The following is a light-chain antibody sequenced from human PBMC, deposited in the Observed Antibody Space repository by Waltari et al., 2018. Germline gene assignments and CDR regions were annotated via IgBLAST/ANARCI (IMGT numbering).Light chain of an antibody. Sequence: EIVLTQSPATLSLSPGERATLPCRASQSVSSYLAWYQQKPGQAPRLLIYDASNRATGIPARFSGSGSGTDFTLTISSLEPEDFAVYYCQQYNSYPYTFGQGTKLEIK. CDR1: QSVSSY. J-gene: IGKJ2*01. V-gene: IGKV3-11*01. CDR3: QQYNSYPYT. CDR2: DAS.